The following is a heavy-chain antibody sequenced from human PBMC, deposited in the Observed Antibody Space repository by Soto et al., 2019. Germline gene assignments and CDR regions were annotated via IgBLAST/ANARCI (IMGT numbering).Heavy chain of an antibody. D-gene: IGHD3-10*01. CDR3: ARAGYYGSGCYSECLQP. CDR2: IWSDGSIK. J-gene: IGHJ1*01. Sequence: QVQLVESGGGVVQPGRSLRLSCVVSGFTFSRYGMHWVRQAPGKGLEWVAVIWSDGSIKYYADSVKGRFTISTDNSKNTQYLEMNGLRAEDTAVYYCARAGYYGSGCYSECLQPWGQGTLVTVSS. V-gene: IGHV3-33*01. CDR1: GFTFSRYG.